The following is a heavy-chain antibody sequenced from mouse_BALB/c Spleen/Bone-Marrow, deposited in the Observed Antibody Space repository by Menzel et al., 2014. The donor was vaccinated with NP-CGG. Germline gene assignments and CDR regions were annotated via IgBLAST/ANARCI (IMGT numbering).Heavy chain of an antibody. Sequence: QVQLQQSGAELAKPGASVKMSCKASGYTFTSYWMHWVQQRPGQGLEWIGYINPSTGYTEYNQKFKDKATLTADKSSSTAYMQLNSLTSEDSAVYYCARLEDYSFAYWGQGTLVTVSA. V-gene: IGHV1-7*01. CDR3: ARLEDYSFAY. D-gene: IGHD1-1*01. CDR2: INPSTGYT. CDR1: GYTFTSYW. J-gene: IGHJ3*01.